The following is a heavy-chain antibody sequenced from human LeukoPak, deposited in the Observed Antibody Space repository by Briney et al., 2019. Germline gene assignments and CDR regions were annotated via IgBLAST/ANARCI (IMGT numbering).Heavy chain of an antibody. V-gene: IGHV3-7*01. CDR1: GFTFSDFW. CDR3: VRESRPGGAMGLYHNLDY. Sequence: GGSLRLSCAGSGFTFSDFWMTWVRQTPGKGLEWVANIKEDGTEKNLVDSVKGRFTISRDNTKNLLFLEMNNLRGDDTAIYYCVRESRPGGAMGLYHNLDYWGQGTLVAVST. J-gene: IGHJ4*02. D-gene: IGHD1-1*01. CDR2: IKEDGTEK.